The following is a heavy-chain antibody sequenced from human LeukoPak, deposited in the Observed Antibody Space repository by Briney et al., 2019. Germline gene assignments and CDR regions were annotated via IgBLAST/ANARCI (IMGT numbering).Heavy chain of an antibody. Sequence: GASVKVSCKASVYTFTSYGISWVRQAPGQGLEWMGGIIPIFGTANYAQKIQARATITADESTSTAYMKLNSLRSEDTAVYYCARDPSMIRGENTPYFDYWGEGTLVTASS. CDR3: ARDPSMIRGENTPYFDY. CDR1: VYTFTSYG. D-gene: IGHD3-10*01. J-gene: IGHJ4*02. CDR2: IIPIFGTA. V-gene: IGHV1-69*13.